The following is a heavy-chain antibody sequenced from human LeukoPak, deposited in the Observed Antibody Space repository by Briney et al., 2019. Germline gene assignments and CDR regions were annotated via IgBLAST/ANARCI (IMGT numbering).Heavy chain of an antibody. CDR1: GFTFSSYA. Sequence: PGGSLRLSCAASGFTFSSYAMSWVRQAPGKGLEWVSAISGSGGSTYYADSVKGRFTISRDNSKNTLYLQMNSLRAEDTAVYYCAKDQGGMATILSAFDIWGQGTMVTVSS. CDR2: ISGSGGST. J-gene: IGHJ3*02. V-gene: IGHV3-23*01. D-gene: IGHD5-24*01. CDR3: AKDQGGMATILSAFDI.